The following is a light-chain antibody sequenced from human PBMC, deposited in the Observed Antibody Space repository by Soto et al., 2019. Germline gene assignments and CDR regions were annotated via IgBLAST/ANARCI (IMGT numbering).Light chain of an antibody. CDR2: WAS. Sequence: DVVTTQSPDSLAVSLGERATINCKSSQSVLYSSNNKNYLAWYQQKLGQPPKLLIYWASTRESGVPDRFSGSGSGTDFTLTISSLQAEDVAVYYCQQYYSTPWTFGQGTKVDSK. J-gene: IGKJ1*01. CDR3: QQYYSTPWT. V-gene: IGKV4-1*01. CDR1: QSVLYSSNNKNY.